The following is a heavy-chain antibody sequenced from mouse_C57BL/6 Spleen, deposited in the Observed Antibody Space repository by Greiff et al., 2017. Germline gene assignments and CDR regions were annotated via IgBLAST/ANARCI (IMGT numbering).Heavy chain of an antibody. Sequence: QVQLQQSGAELMKPGASVKLSCKATGFTFNDYWIEWVKQRPGHGLEWIGVILPGSGSTNYDEKFKGKATFTADTSSNTAYMQLSSLTTEDSAIYYCASLSNYVYYAMDYWGQGTSVTVSS. CDR2: ILPGSGST. J-gene: IGHJ4*01. V-gene: IGHV1-9*01. CDR1: GFTFNDYW. CDR3: ASLSNYVYYAMDY. D-gene: IGHD2-5*01.